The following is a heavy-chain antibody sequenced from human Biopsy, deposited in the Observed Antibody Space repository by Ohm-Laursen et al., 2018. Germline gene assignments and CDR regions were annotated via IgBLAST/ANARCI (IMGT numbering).Heavy chain of an antibody. CDR3: AADINVWNVNY. CDR1: GYTLNELS. V-gene: IGHV1-24*01. Sequence: GASVKVSCKVSGYTLNELSMHWVRQVPGKGLEWMGGFGPENGKTVYAQNFQARVSLTEDTSTDTAYMELRSLRSEDTAVYYCAADINVWNVNYWGQGTQVTVSS. CDR2: FGPENGKT. D-gene: IGHD1-1*01. J-gene: IGHJ4*02.